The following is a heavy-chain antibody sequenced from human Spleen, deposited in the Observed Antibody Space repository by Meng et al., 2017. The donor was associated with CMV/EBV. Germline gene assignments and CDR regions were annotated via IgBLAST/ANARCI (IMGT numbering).Heavy chain of an antibody. D-gene: IGHD3-9*01. J-gene: IGHJ4*02. V-gene: IGHV3-21*04. CDR1: GFTFSSYS. CDR2: ISSSSSYI. CDR3: AKAWVDWVYYFDC. Sequence: GESLKISCAASGFTFSSYSMNWVRQAPGKGLEWVSSISSSSSYIYYADSVKGRFTISRDNAKNTLYLQMNSLRAEDTAVYYCAKAWVDWVYYFDCWGQGTLVTVSS.